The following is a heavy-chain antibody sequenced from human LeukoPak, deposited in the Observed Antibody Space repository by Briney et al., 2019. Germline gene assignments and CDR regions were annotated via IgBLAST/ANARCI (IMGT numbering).Heavy chain of an antibody. CDR3: ARDRGFDISYNWFEP. D-gene: IGHD3-10*01. J-gene: IGHJ5*02. CDR2: ISGSGGST. CDR1: GFTFSSYA. Sequence: GGSLRLSCAASGFTFSSYAMTWVRQAPGKGLEWVSGISGSGGSTYYADSVKGRFTISRDNSKNTLYLQMNSLRAEDTAVYYCARDRGFDISYNWFEPWGQGTLVTVSS. V-gene: IGHV3-23*01.